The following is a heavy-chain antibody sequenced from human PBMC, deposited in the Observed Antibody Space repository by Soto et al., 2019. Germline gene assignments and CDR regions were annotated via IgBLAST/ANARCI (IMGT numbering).Heavy chain of an antibody. V-gene: IGHV3-23*01. CDR1: GFTFSSYA. CDR3: AQDSDSSGYYLVAFDI. CDR2: ISGSGGST. J-gene: IGHJ3*02. Sequence: PGGSLRLSCAASGFTFSSYAMSWVRQAPGKGLEWVSAISGSGGSTYYADSVKGRFTISRDNSKNTLYLQMNSLRAEDTAVYYCAQDSDSSGYYLVAFDIWGQGTMVTVSS. D-gene: IGHD3-22*01.